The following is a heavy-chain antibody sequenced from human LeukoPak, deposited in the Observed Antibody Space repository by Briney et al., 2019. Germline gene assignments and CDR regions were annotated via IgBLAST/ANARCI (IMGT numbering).Heavy chain of an antibody. Sequence: GGSLRLSCAASGLTFSSYAMSWVRQAPGKGLEWVSAISGSGGSTYYADSVKGRFTISGDNSKNTLYLQMNSLRAEDTAVYYCAKDQAAVAAHYFDYWGQGTLVTVSP. V-gene: IGHV3-23*01. D-gene: IGHD6-19*01. J-gene: IGHJ4*02. CDR2: ISGSGGST. CDR1: GLTFSSYA. CDR3: AKDQAAVAAHYFDY.